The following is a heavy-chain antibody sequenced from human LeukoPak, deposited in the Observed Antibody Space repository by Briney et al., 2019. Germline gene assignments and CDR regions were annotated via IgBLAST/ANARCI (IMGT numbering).Heavy chain of an antibody. CDR3: ARDGSAYLGYPYDY. V-gene: IGHV4-59*01. Sequence: PSETLSLTCTVSGGSISSYYWSWIRQPPGKGLEWIGYIYYSGSTNYNPSLKSRVTISVDTSKNQFSLKLSSVTAADTAVYYCARDGSAYLGYPYDYWGQGTLVTVSS. J-gene: IGHJ4*02. D-gene: IGHD5-12*01. CDR1: GGSISSYY. CDR2: IYYSGST.